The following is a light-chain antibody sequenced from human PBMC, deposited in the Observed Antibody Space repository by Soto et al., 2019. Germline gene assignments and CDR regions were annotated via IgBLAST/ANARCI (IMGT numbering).Light chain of an antibody. J-gene: IGLJ1*01. Sequence: QSVLTQPASVSGSPGQSITISCTGTSTDIGDYNFVSWYHQHPGKAPKVLIYDVTDRPSGVSSRFSGSKSGNTASLTISGLQAEDEADYYCSSFSGSSTPYVFGTGNKAHRP. CDR3: SSFSGSSTPYV. CDR2: DVT. V-gene: IGLV2-14*01. CDR1: STDIGDYNF.